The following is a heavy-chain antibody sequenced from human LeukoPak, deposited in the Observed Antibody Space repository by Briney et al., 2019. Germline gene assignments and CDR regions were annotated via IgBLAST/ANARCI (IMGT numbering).Heavy chain of an antibody. J-gene: IGHJ4*02. CDR3: ARYHCGSTYCPGVDF. V-gene: IGHV4-31*03. CDR1: AGSINSGGYF. D-gene: IGHD2-2*01. CDR2: IWNSGNS. Sequence: SETLSLTCTVSAGSINSGGYFWTWVRQHPGEGLEWIGYIWNSGNSYHNPSLSSRVIISADSSKSTFSLKLSSVTAADTAVYYCARYHCGSTYCPGVDFYGQGTLVTVSS.